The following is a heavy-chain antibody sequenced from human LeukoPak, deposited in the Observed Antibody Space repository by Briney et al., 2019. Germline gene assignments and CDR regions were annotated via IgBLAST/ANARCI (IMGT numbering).Heavy chain of an antibody. CDR1: GFTFTDYA. V-gene: IGHV3-23*01. CDR2: ISDNGSRT. Sequence: GGSLRLSCAASGFTFTDYAMSWVRQAPEKGLEWLSTISDNGSRTYYTDSVKGRFTISRDNSRNTVFLQMNSLRAEDSGVYYCATDRERDPSVYYLVGGQGTLITVSS. D-gene: IGHD3-22*01. CDR3: ATDRERDPSVYYLV. J-gene: IGHJ4*02.